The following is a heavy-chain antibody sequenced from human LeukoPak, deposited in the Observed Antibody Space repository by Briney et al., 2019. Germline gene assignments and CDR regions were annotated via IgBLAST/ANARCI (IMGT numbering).Heavy chain of an antibody. D-gene: IGHD5-18*01. V-gene: IGHV3-30-3*01. Sequence: PGGSLRLSCTASGFTFSNYAMHWVRQAPGKGLEWVAVISHDGSNKYYTDSVKGRFTISRDNSKNTVYLQMDSLRAEDTTVYYCARGGIYTYGYLSLDYWGQGTLVTVSS. CDR2: ISHDGSNK. J-gene: IGHJ4*02. CDR3: ARGGIYTYGYLSLDY. CDR1: GFTFSNYA.